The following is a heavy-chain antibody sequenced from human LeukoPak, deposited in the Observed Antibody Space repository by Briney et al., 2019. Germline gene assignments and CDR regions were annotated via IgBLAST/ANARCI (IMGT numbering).Heavy chain of an antibody. D-gene: IGHD6-19*01. V-gene: IGHV5-51*01. J-gene: IGHJ6*02. CDR2: IYPGDSDT. CDR1: GYSFTSYW. CDR3: ARLGGYRDYYYYYGMDV. Sequence: GESLKISCKGSGYSFTSYWIGWVRQMPGKGLEWMGTIYPGDSDTRYSPSFQGQVTISADKSISTAYLQWSSLKASDTAMYYCARLGGYRDYYYYYGMDVWGQGTTVTVSS.